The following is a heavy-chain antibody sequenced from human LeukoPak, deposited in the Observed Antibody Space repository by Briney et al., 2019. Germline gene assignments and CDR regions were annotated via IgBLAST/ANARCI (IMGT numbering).Heavy chain of an antibody. CDR1: GYSISSGYY. CDR3: ARRRGYTYGFSFDY. J-gene: IGHJ4*02. Sequence: SETRSLTCDVSGYSISSGYYWGWIRQPPGKGLEWIGNIYHSGSTYYNPSLKSRVTISVDTSKNQFSLKLNSMTAADTAVYYCARRRGYTYGFSFDYWGQGTQVTVSS. CDR2: IYHSGST. V-gene: IGHV4-38-2*01. D-gene: IGHD5-18*01.